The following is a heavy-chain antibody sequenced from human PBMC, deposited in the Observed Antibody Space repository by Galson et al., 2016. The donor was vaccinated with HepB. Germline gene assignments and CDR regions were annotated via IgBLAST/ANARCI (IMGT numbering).Heavy chain of an antibody. CDR3: AKAIGSGSFGYDYYGLDV. D-gene: IGHD3-10*01. CDR1: GFTFSSYV. Sequence: SLRLSCAASGFTFSSYVMSWVRQAPGKGLELVSGISGSGGTTNYADSVKGRFTISRDNSKNTVFLQMNSLRAEDTAVYYCAKAIGSGSFGYDYYGLDVWGQGTTVTVSS. J-gene: IGHJ6*02. CDR2: ISGSGGTT. V-gene: IGHV3-23*01.